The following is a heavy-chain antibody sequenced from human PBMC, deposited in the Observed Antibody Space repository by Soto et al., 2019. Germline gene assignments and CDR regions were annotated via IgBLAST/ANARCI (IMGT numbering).Heavy chain of an antibody. CDR1: GGSISSSSYY. CDR2: IYYSGST. CDR3: ARELGVEVEPTGGSLGY. V-gene: IGHV4-39*07. J-gene: IGHJ4*02. Sequence: QLQLQESGPGLVKPSETLSLTCTVSGGSISSSSYYWGWIRQPPGKGLEWIGSIYYSGSTNYNPSLKSRVTISVDKSKNQFSLKLSSVTAADTAVYYCARELGVEVEPTGGSLGYWGQGTLVTVSS. D-gene: IGHD3-16*01.